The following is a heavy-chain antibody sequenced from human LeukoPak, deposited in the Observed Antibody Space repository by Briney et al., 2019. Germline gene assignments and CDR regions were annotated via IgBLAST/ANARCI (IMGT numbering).Heavy chain of an antibody. CDR2: IIPIFGTA. Sequence: GASVTVSCTASGGTFSSYAISWVRQAPGQGLEWMGGIIPIFGTANYAQTFQGRVTITADESTSTAYMELSSLRSEDTAVYYCARELGYFDLWGRGTLVTVSS. J-gene: IGHJ2*01. CDR1: GGTFSSYA. V-gene: IGHV1-69*13. CDR3: ARELGYFDL.